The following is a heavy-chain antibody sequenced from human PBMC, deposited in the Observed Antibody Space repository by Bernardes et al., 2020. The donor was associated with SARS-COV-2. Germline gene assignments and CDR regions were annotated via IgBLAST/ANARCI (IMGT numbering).Heavy chain of an antibody. D-gene: IGHD1-7*01. Sequence: ASVKVSCKASGYTFSDSYIHWVRQAPGQGLAWMGWINPTNGGTNYAANFQGRLFITTDASISTANLEPRRLTSDDSAIYYCARGRTARWGNYNLDVWGQGTTVTVSS. CDR3: ARGRTARWGNYNLDV. CDR1: GYTFSDSY. J-gene: IGHJ6*02. CDR2: INPTNGGT. V-gene: IGHV1-2*02.